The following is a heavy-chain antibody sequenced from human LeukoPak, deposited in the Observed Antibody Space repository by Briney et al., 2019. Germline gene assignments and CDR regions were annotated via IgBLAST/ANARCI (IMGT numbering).Heavy chain of an antibody. CDR2: ICAYNGNT. J-gene: IGHJ4*02. V-gene: IGHV1-18*01. D-gene: IGHD2-15*01. CDR3: ARVTGYCSGGSCYLTPLFDY. CDR1: GYTFTSYG. Sequence: AAVQVSCKASGYTFTSYGIRWVRPAPAKGLAWMGCICAYNGNTNYAQKLQGRVTMTTDTSTSTAYMELRSLRSDDTAVYYCARVTGYCSGGSCYLTPLFDYWGQGTLVTVSS.